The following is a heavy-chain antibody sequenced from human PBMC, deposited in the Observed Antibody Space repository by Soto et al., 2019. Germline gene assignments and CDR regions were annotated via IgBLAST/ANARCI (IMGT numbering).Heavy chain of an antibody. J-gene: IGHJ4*02. D-gene: IGHD6-13*01. CDR2: TYYRSKWYN. Sequence: PSQTLSLTCAISGDSVSNNSAAWNWIRQSPSRGLEWLGRTYYRSKWYNDYALSVKSRITINPDTSKNQFSLQLNSVTPEDTAVYYCARDLFVRAAPDPSPFDYWGQGTPVTV. CDR3: ARDLFVRAAPDPSPFDY. V-gene: IGHV6-1*01. CDR1: GDSVSNNSAA.